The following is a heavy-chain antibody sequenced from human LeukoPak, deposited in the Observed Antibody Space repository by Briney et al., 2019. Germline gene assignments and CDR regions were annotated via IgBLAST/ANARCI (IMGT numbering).Heavy chain of an antibody. CDR3: ARGAARYYYGSGSYSRTFDY. J-gene: IGHJ4*02. V-gene: IGHV4-34*01. D-gene: IGHD3-10*01. CDR1: GGSFSGYY. CDR2: INHSGST. Sequence: SETLSLTCAAYGGSFSGYYWSWIRQPPGKGLEWIGEINHSGSTNYNPSLKSRVTISVDTSKNQSSLKLSSVTAADTAVYYCARGAARYYYGSGSYSRTFDYWGQGTLVTVSS.